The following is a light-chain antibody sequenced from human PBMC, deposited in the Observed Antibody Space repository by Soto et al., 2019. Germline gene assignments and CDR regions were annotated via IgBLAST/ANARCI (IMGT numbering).Light chain of an antibody. V-gene: IGKV3-20*01. CDR2: GAS. CDR1: QSVSSSY. J-gene: IGKJ2*01. Sequence: EIVLTQSPGTLSLSPGERATLSCRASQSVSSSYLAWYQQKPGQAPRLLIYGASSRATGIPDRFSGSESGTDVTLTISRLEPEDFAVYYCQQYGSSPNTFGQGTKLEIK. CDR3: QQYGSSPNT.